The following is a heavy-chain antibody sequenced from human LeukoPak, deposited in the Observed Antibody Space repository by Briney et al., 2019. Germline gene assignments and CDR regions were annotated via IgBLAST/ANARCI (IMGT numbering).Heavy chain of an antibody. Sequence: GGSLRLSCTASGVTLSSYAMSWARQAPGKGLVWVSRIKSDGSSTNYADSVKGRFTVSRDNAKNTLYLQMNGLRAEDAAVYYCATSDAGPPSLWGQGTLVTVSS. J-gene: IGHJ4*02. CDR3: ATSDAGPPSL. D-gene: IGHD1-1*01. CDR2: IKSDGSST. V-gene: IGHV3-74*01. CDR1: GVTLSSYA.